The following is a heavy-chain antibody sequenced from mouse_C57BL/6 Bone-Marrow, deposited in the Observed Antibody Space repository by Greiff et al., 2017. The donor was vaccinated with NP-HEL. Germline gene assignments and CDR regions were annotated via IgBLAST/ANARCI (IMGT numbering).Heavy chain of an antibody. D-gene: IGHD4-1*01. Sequence: EVKLMESGGGLVQPGGSLSLSCAASGFTFTDYYMSWVRQPPGKALAWLGFIRNKANGYTTEYSASLNGRFTISRDNYQSILELQMNGLGAEDSANYYCARYSNWDEDYWGQGTSGTGSS. CDR2: IRNKANGYTT. J-gene: IGHJ4*01. CDR3: ARYSNWDEDY. CDR1: GFTFTDYY. V-gene: IGHV7-3*01.